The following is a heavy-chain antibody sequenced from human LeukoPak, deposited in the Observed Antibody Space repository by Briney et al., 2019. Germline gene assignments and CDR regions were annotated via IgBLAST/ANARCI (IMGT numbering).Heavy chain of an antibody. CDR2: IRYDGSNK. D-gene: IGHD3-9*01. CDR3: AKDQRYKWRDRDILTGYYDY. J-gene: IGHJ4*02. Sequence: GGSLRLSCVGSQFTFSSYGMHWVRQAPGKGLEWVAFIRYDGSNKYYADSVKGRFTISRDNSKNTLFLQMDSLRVEDTAVYYCAKDQRYKWRDRDILTGYYDYWGQGILVTVSS. CDR1: QFTFSSYG. V-gene: IGHV3-30*02.